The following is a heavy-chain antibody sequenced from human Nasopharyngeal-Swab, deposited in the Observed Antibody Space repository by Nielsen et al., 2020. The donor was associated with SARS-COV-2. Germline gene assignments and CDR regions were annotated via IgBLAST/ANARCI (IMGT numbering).Heavy chain of an antibody. D-gene: IGHD3-22*01. J-gene: IGHJ4*02. CDR3: ARLYYDDSSGPYYFDY. Sequence: WVRQAPGQGLEWMGWISAYNGNTNYAQKLQGRVTMTTDTSTSTAYMELRSLRSDDTAVYYCARLYYDDSSGPYYFDYWGQGTLVTVSS. V-gene: IGHV1-18*01. CDR2: ISAYNGNT.